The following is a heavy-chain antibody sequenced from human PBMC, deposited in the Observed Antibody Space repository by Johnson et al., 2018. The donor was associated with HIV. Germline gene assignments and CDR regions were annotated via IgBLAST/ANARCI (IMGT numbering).Heavy chain of an antibody. J-gene: IGHJ3*02. CDR2: ISYDGSNK. D-gene: IGHD4-17*01. Sequence: QVQLVESGGGVVQPGRSLRLSCAASGFTFSSYGMHWVRQAPGKGLEWVAVISYDGSNKYYADSVKGRFTISRDNSKNTVFLQMNSLRAEDTAVYYCARTVTTLSGAFDIGGQGTMVTVSS. V-gene: IGHV3-30*03. CDR1: GFTFSSYG. CDR3: ARTVTTLSGAFDI.